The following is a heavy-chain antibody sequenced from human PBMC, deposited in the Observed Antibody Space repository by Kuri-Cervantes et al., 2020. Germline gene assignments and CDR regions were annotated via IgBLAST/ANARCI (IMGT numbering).Heavy chain of an antibody. J-gene: IGHJ6*03. CDR2: ISFDGSGQ. CDR3: ARDSPNYYYYYMDV. V-gene: IGHV3-30*01. Sequence: GESLKISCAASRFSLSSYAMHWVRQAPGKGLEWLTAISFDGSGQLYAGSVKGRFTISRDNSKNTLYLQMNSLRAEDTAVCFCARDSPNYYYYYMDVWGKGTTVTVSS. CDR1: RFSLSSYA.